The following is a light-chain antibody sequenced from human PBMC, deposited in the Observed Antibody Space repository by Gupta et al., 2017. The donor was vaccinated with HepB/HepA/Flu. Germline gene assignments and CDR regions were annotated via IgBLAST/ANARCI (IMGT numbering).Light chain of an antibody. CDR3: ASWDASLNGPV. V-gene: IGLV1-44*01. J-gene: IGLJ3*02. Sequence: SMLTQPPSASGTPGQRVTISCSVGSSNIGLKTVNWYKQLPGPAPKLLIYYNNQRPSGVPDRFSGSKSGTSASLAIXGXQAEEEXDYYCASWDASLNGPVFGGGTKVTVL. CDR1: SSNIGLKT. CDR2: YNN.